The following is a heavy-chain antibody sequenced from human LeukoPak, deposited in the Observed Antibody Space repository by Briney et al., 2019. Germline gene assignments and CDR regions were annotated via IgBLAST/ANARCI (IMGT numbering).Heavy chain of an antibody. V-gene: IGHV4-30-4*08. J-gene: IGHJ6*02. CDR1: GVSVSSGSYY. CDR2: IYYSGST. D-gene: IGHD6-19*01. Sequence: PSETLSLTCTVSGVSVSSGSYYWSWIRQPPGKGLEWIGYIYYSGSTYYNPSLKSRVTISVDTSKNQFSLKLSSVTAADTAVYYCARGGAYSSGWYSSYYYYYGMDVWGQGTTVTVSS. CDR3: ARGGAYSSGWYSSYYYYYGMDV.